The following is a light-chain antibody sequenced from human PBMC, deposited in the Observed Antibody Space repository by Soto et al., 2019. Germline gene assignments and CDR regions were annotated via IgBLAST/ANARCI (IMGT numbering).Light chain of an antibody. J-gene: IGKJ1*01. CDR3: QQYSDWPPT. CDR2: GAS. V-gene: IGKV3-15*01. CDR1: QSVSSN. Sequence: EIVLTQSPATLSAARGERATLSCRASQSVSSNLAWHQQKPGQAPRLLINGASTRATGIPARFSGSGSGTEFSLTISSLQSEDFAVYYCQQYSDWPPTFGQGTKVDIK.